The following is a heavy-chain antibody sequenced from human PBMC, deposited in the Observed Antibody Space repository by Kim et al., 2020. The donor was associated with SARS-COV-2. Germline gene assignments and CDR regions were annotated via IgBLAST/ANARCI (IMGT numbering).Heavy chain of an antibody. Sequence: YANSGKGRYSSSRENSKNTLYLQMSSRRTEDTAVYYCVNGDARGYSYDYNYWGQGTLVTVSS. CDR3: VNGDARGYSYDYNY. V-gene: IGHV3-64*03. J-gene: IGHJ4*02. D-gene: IGHD5-18*01.